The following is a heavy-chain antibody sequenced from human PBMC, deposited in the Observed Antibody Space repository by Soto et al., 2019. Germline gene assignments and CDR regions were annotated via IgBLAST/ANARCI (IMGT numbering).Heavy chain of an antibody. Sequence: GASVKVSCKASGGTFSSYAISWVLQAPGQGLEWMGGIIPIFGTANYAQKFQGRVTITADESTSTAYMELSSLRSEDTAVYYCARAPAMWGYSGYDLGAFDIWGQGTMVTVSS. V-gene: IGHV1-69*13. D-gene: IGHD5-12*01. CDR2: IIPIFGTA. CDR3: ARAPAMWGYSGYDLGAFDI. J-gene: IGHJ3*02. CDR1: GGTFSSYA.